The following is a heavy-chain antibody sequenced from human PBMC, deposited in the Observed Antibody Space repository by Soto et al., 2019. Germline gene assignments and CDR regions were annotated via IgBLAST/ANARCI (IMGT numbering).Heavy chain of an antibody. CDR3: ARVAYIEYSSSSPWFDP. V-gene: IGHV4-59*01. CDR2: IYYSGST. J-gene: IGHJ5*02. CDR1: GGSISSYY. D-gene: IGHD6-6*01. Sequence: SETLSLTCTVSGGSISSYYWSWIRQPPGKGLEWIGYIYYSGSTNYNPSLKSRVTISVDTSKNQFALKLSSVTAADTAVYYCARVAYIEYSSSSPWFDPWGQGTLVTGS.